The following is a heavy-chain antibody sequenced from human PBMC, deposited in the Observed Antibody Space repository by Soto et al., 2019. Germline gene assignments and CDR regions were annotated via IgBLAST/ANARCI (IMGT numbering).Heavy chain of an antibody. CDR1: GFTFSSYA. CDR2: ISGSGGST. J-gene: IGHJ1*01. Sequence: GGSLRLSCAASGFTFSSYAMSWVRQAPGKGLEWVSAISGSGGSTYYADSVKGRFTISRDNSKNTLYLQMNSLRAEDTAVYYCAKRNMLLQFQWLVSEGEYFQHWGQGTLVTVSS. CDR3: AKRNMLLQFQWLVSEGEYFQH. D-gene: IGHD6-19*01. V-gene: IGHV3-23*01.